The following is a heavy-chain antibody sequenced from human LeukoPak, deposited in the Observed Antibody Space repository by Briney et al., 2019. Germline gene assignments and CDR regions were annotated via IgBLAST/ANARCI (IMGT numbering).Heavy chain of an antibody. CDR2: INAGNGNT. CDR3: ARGGVLVPAVNAGIDY. Sequence: WASVKVSCKASGYTFTSYAMHWVRQAPGQRLEWMGWINAGNGNTQYSQNFQGRVTITRDTSASTAYMELSSLRSEDTAVYYCARGGVLVPAVNAGIDYWGQGTLVTVSS. V-gene: IGHV1-3*01. D-gene: IGHD2-2*01. CDR1: GYTFTSYA. J-gene: IGHJ4*02.